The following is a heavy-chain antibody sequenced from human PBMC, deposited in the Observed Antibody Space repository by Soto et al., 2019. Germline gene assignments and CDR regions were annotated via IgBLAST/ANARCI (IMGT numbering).Heavy chain of an antibody. CDR1: GVSIHNSHSF. Sequence: SETLSLTCTVSGVSIHNSHSFWAWIRQPPGKGLQFIASVYHNGGAHYNSTLKSRVTISVDTANNQVSLRMRSLTAADTAFYYCGRVVEGATRHTDPDSWGQGILVTVSS. V-gene: IGHV4-39*01. J-gene: IGHJ5*01. D-gene: IGHD2-21*01. CDR2: VYHNGGA. CDR3: GRVVEGATRHTDPDS.